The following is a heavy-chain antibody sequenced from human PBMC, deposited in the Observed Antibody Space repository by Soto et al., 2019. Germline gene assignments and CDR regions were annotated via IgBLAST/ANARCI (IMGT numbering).Heavy chain of an antibody. V-gene: IGHV4-34*01. J-gene: IGHJ4*02. Sequence: ETLSLTCAVYGGSFSGYYWSWIRQPPGKGLEWIGEINHSGSTNYNPSLKSRVTISVDTSKNQFSLKLSSVTAADTAVYYRARLEMATITFDYWGQGTLVTVSS. D-gene: IGHD5-12*01. CDR3: ARLEMATITFDY. CDR2: INHSGST. CDR1: GGSFSGYY.